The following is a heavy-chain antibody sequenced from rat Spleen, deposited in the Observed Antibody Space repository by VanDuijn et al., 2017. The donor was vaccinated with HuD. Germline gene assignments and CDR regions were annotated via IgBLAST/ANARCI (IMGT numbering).Heavy chain of an antibody. Sequence: EVQVVESGGGLVQPKGSLKLSCAASGFDFNSYGMSWVRQAPGKGLEWIASITNTGGATYYPDSVKGRFTISRDNAKSTLYLQMDSLRSEDTATYYCARPKIYYYSGYYFDYWGQGVMVTVSS. J-gene: IGHJ2*01. CDR2: ITNTGGAT. CDR3: ARPKIYYYSGYYFDY. D-gene: IGHD1-1*01. V-gene: IGHV5-31*01. CDR1: GFDFNSYG.